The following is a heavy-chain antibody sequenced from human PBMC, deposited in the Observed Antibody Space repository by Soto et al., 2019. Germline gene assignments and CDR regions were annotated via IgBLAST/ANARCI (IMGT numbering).Heavy chain of an antibody. CDR2: IYSGGST. J-gene: IGHJ6*03. CDR3: ARDFRGGSGFDYYYMDV. V-gene: IGHV3-66*01. D-gene: IGHD3-10*01. Sequence: GGSLRLSCAASGFTVSSNYMSWVRQAPGKGLEWVSVIYSGGSTYYADSVKGRFTISRDNSKNTLYLQMNSLRAEDTAVYYCARDFRGGSGFDYYYMDVWGKGTTVTVSS. CDR1: GFTVSSNY.